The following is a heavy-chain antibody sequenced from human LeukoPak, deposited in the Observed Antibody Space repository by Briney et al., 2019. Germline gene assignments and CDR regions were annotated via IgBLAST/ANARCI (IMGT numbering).Heavy chain of an antibody. V-gene: IGHV1-2*02. D-gene: IGHD2-2*01. CDR1: GYSFTDYF. CDR2: INPNTGDT. J-gene: IGHJ6*03. Sequence: ASVKVSCKASGYSFTDYFMHWVRQAPGQGLEWMGWINPNTGDTNYAQQFQGRVTMTRDTSISTAYMELSSLRSDDTAVYYCIMPHYYYYYMDVWGKGTTATVSS. CDR3: IMPHYYYYYMDV.